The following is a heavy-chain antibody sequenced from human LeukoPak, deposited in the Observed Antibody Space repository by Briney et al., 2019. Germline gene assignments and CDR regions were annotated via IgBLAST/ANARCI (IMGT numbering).Heavy chain of an antibody. D-gene: IGHD6-19*01. CDR1: GFTFSSLA. J-gene: IGHJ4*02. CDR3: AKDARRSSGWYFFDQ. V-gene: IGHV3-23*01. Sequence: GGSLRLSCAASGFTFSSLAMGWVRQAPGKGLEWVSVISDSGGTTYYADSVKGRFTISRDNARNTLYLQMNSLRVEDTAVYYCAKDARRSSGWYFFDQWGQGTLVTVSS. CDR2: ISDSGGTT.